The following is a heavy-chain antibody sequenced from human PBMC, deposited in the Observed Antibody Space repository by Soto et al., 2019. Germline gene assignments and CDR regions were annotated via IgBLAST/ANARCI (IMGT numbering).Heavy chain of an antibody. CDR1: GFTLSSYA. CDR3: AKDRTITMIVVPNAFDI. Sequence: GGSLRLSCAASGFTLSSYAMSWVRQAPGKGLEWVSGISGSGGTTYYADSVKGRFTISRDNSKNTLYLQMNSLRAEDTAVYYCAKDRTITMIVVPNAFDIWGQGTMVTVSS. CDR2: ISGSGGTT. J-gene: IGHJ3*02. D-gene: IGHD3-22*01. V-gene: IGHV3-23*01.